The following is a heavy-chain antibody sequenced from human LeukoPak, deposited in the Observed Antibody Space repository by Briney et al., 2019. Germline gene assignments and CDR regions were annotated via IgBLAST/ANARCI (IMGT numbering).Heavy chain of an antibody. J-gene: IGHJ4*02. CDR2: IWHDESIK. CDR1: GFTFSNHG. V-gene: IGHV3-33*03. D-gene: IGHD6-13*01. CDR3: AKVRQFTAATGTGLDY. Sequence: GSSQRLSCAASGFTFSNHGMHWVRQTPGKAVDWVAVIWHDESIKYYADSVRGRFTIYRDNYMHTVSLQKNTQRVAHTALEHCAKVRQFTAATGTGLDYWGQGTLVTVSS.